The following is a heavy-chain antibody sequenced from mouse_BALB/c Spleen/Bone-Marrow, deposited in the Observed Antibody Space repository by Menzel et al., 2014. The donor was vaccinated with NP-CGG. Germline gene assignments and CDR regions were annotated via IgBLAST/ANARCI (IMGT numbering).Heavy chain of an antibody. D-gene: IGHD2-14*01. CDR3: ARTYRPFALDY. CDR1: GFTFSDYY. CDR2: ISDGGSYT. Sequence: EVKLVESGGGLVKPGGSLKLSCAASGFTFSDYYMYWVRQTPEKRLEWVATISDGGSYTDYPGSVKGRLTVSRDNAKNNLYLQMSSLKSEDTAMYFCARTYRPFALDYWGQGTSVTVSS. V-gene: IGHV5-4*02. J-gene: IGHJ4*01.